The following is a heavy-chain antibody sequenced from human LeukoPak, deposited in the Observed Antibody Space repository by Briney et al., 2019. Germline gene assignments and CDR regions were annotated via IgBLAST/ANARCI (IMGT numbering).Heavy chain of an antibody. J-gene: IGHJ4*02. D-gene: IGHD3-22*01. CDR3: ARDISSGGYYYPYDY. CDR1: GYAFTGYY. Sequence: ASVKVSCKASGYAFTGYYMHWVRQAPGQGLEWMGWINPNSGGTNYAQKFQGRVTMTRDTSISTAYMELSRLRSDDTAVYYCARDISSGGYYYPYDYWGQGTLVTVSS. CDR2: INPNSGGT. V-gene: IGHV1-2*02.